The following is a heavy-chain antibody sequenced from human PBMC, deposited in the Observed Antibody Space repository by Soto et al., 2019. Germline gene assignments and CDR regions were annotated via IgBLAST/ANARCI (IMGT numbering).Heavy chain of an antibody. J-gene: IGHJ6*03. D-gene: IGHD5-12*01. CDR3: ARDGSGYDSLYYYYMDV. Sequence: GGSLRLSCAASGFTFSSYWMSWVRQAPGKGLEWVANIKQDGSEKYYVDSVKGRFTISRDNAKNSLYLQMNSLRAEDTAVYYCARDGSGYDSLYYYYMDVWGKGTTVTSP. V-gene: IGHV3-7*01. CDR2: IKQDGSEK. CDR1: GFTFSSYW.